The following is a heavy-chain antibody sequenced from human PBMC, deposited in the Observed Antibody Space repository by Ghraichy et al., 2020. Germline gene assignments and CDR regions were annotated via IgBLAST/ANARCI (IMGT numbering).Heavy chain of an antibody. V-gene: IGHV4-34*01. CDR3: ARGMATIYLGYFQH. Sequence: SETLSLTCAVYGGSFSGYYWSWIRQPPGKGLEWIGEINHSGSTNYNPSLKSRVTISVDTSKNQFSLKLSSVTAADTAVYYCARGMATIYLGYFQHWGQGTLVTVSS. D-gene: IGHD5-24*01. J-gene: IGHJ1*01. CDR2: INHSGST. CDR1: GGSFSGYY.